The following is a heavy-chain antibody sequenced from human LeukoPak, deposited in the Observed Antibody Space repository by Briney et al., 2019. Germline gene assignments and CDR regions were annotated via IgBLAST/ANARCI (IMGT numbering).Heavy chain of an antibody. CDR3: ARVFCGDDCYQDWFDP. CDR1: GYTFTGYY. Sequence: ASVKVSCKASGYTFTGYYMHWVRQAPGQGLEWMGRINPNSGGTNYAQKFQGRVTMTRDTSISTAYMELSRLRSDDTAVYYCARVFCGDDCYQDWFDPWGQGTLVTVSS. V-gene: IGHV1-2*06. CDR2: INPNSGGT. D-gene: IGHD2-21*02. J-gene: IGHJ5*02.